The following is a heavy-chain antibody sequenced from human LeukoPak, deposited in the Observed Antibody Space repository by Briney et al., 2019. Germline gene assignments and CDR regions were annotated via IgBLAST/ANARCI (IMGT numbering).Heavy chain of an antibody. J-gene: IGHJ4*02. V-gene: IGHV3-11*04. D-gene: IGHD6-13*01. CDR2: ISSSGSTI. CDR1: GFTFSDYY. Sequence: GGSLRLSCAASGFTFSDYYMSWIRQAPGKGLEWVSYISSSGSTIYYADSVKGRFTISRDNAKNSLYLQMNSLRAEDTAVYYCAREPYSSSWYYVYWGQGTLVTVSS. CDR3: AREPYSSSWYYVY.